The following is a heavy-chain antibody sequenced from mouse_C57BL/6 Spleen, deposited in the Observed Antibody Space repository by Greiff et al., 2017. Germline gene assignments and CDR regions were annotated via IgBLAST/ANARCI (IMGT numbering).Heavy chain of an antibody. CDR2: ISSGGDYI. J-gene: IGHJ4*01. V-gene: IGHV5-9-1*02. CDR1: GFTFSSYA. D-gene: IGHD1-1*01. Sequence: DVHLVESGEGLVKPGGSLKLSCAASGFTFSSYAMSWVRQTPEKRLEWVAYISSGGDYIYYADTVKGRFTISRDNARNTLYLQMSSLKSEDTAMYYCTRGTYGSSYGYYAMDYWGQGTSVTVSS. CDR3: TRGTYGSSYGYYAMDY.